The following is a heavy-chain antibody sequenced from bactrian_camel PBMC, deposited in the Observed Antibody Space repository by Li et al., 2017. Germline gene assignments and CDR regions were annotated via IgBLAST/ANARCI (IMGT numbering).Heavy chain of an antibody. V-gene: IGHV3S53*01. CDR3: ATGWGGTGGR. J-gene: IGHJ4*01. Sequence: VQLVESGGGSVQAGESLQIACTASRENNLCMAWFRQPPGKEREGVASIDTTGRTSYADSVKGRFTISRDNAKSTMYLQMNNLKSEDTALYYCATGWGGTGGRRGQGTQVTDS. CDR1: RENNLC. CDR2: IDTTGRT. D-gene: IGHD5*01.